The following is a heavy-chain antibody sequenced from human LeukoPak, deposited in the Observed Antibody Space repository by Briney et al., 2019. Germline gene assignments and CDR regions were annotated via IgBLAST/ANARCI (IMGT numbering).Heavy chain of an antibody. J-gene: IGHJ4*02. V-gene: IGHV4-4*07. D-gene: IGHD2-2*01. CDR3: ARDRYCSSTRCYSAFDY. CDR1: GGSISSYY. CDR2: IYTSGST. Sequence: SETLSLTCTVSGGSISSYYWSWIRQPAGKGLEWIGRIYTSGSTNYNPSLKSRVTMSVDTSKNQFSLKLSSVTAADTAVYYCARDRYCSSTRCYSAFDYWVRGTLVTVSS.